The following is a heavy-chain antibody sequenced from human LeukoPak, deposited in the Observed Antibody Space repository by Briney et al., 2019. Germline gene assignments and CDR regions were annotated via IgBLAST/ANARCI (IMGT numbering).Heavy chain of an antibody. CDR1: GYTFTSYD. CDR2: INPSGGST. Sequence: ASVKVSCKASGYTFTSYDINWVRQAPGQGLEWMGIINPSGGSTSYAQKFQGRVTMTRDMSTSTVYMELSSLRSEDTAVYYCARDLSSGEIDYWGQGTLVTVSS. CDR3: ARDLSSGEIDY. J-gene: IGHJ4*02. D-gene: IGHD3-22*01. V-gene: IGHV1-46*01.